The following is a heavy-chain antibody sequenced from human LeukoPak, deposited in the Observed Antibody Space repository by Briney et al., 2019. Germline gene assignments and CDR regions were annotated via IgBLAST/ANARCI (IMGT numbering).Heavy chain of an antibody. CDR3: ARDTSRGYGY. V-gene: IGHV3-48*04. Sequence: GGSLRLSCAASGFTFSSYSMNWVRQAPGKGLEWVSYISNSGNTIYYADSVKGRFTISRDNAKNSLYLQMNSLRAEDTAIYYCARDTSRGYGYWGQGTLVTVSS. D-gene: IGHD5-18*01. J-gene: IGHJ4*02. CDR1: GFTFSSYS. CDR2: ISNSGNTI.